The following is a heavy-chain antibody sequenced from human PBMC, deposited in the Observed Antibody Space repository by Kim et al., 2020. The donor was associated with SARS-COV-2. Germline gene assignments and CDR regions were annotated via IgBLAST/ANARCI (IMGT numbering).Heavy chain of an antibody. CDR2: IIPIFGTA. CDR3: ARDQEYSTLSPLGMDV. V-gene: IGHV1-69*13. Sequence: SVKVSCKASGGTFSSYAISWVRQAPGQGLEWMGGIIPIFGTANYAQKFQGRVTITADESTSTAYMELSSLRSEDTAVYYCARDQEYSTLSPLGMDVWGQGTTVTVSS. J-gene: IGHJ6*02. CDR1: GGTFSSYA. D-gene: IGHD6-6*01.